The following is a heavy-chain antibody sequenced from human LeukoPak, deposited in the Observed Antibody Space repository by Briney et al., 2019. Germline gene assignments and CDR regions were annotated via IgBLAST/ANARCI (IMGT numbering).Heavy chain of an antibody. D-gene: IGHD5-18*01. CDR2: IDSRSKAI. J-gene: IGHJ4*02. V-gene: IGHV3-11*04. CDR1: GFTFSDYL. Sequence: AGGSLRLSCAVSGFTFSDYLMIWIRHAPGKGLEWISYIDSRSKAIYYVDSVKGRFNISRDNAKNSMFLQMNSLRTEDPAVYYCARRLRQTIGYPLFDYCGQGALVTVSS. CDR3: ARRLRQTIGYPLFDY.